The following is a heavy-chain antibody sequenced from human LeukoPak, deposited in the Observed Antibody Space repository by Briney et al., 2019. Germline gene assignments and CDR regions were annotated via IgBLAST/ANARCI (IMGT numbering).Heavy chain of an antibody. V-gene: IGHV3-30*18. D-gene: IGHD6-19*01. CDR2: ISYDGSNK. Sequence: PGGSLRLSCAAPGFTFSSYGMHWVRQAPGKGLKWVAVISYDGSNKYYADSVKGRFTISRDNSKNTLYLQMNSLRAEDTAVYYCAKDRYSSGLYFDYWGQGTLVTVSS. CDR3: AKDRYSSGLYFDY. CDR1: GFTFSSYG. J-gene: IGHJ4*02.